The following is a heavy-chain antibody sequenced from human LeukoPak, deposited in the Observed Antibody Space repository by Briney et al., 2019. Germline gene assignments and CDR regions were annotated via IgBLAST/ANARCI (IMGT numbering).Heavy chain of an antibody. V-gene: IGHV4-4*02. CDR3: ARGMGSSWYSHFDY. J-gene: IGHJ4*02. CDR2: IYHSGST. CDR1: GGSISSSNW. Sequence: PSETLSLTCAVSGGSISSSNWWSWVRQPPGKGLEWIGEIYHSGSTNYNPSLKSRVTISVDKSKNQFSLKLSSVTAADTAVYYCARGMGSSWYSHFDYWGQGTLVTVSS. D-gene: IGHD6-13*01.